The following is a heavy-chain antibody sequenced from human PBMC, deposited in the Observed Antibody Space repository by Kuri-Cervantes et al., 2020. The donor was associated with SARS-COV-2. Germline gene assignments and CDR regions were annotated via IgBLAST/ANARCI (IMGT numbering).Heavy chain of an antibody. CDR3: ASFEVGEH. Sequence: GESLKISCAASGFTFSSYEMHWVRQAPGKGLEWVSYISSSGSAIYYADSVKGRLTISRDNAKNSLYLQMNSLRDEDTAVYYCASFEVGEHWGQGTLVTVSS. J-gene: IGHJ4*02. D-gene: IGHD3-3*01. CDR2: ISSSGSAI. V-gene: IGHV3-48*03. CDR1: GFTFSSYE.